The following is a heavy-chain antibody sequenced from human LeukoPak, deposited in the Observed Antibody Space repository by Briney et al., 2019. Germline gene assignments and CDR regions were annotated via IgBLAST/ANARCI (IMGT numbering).Heavy chain of an antibody. CDR2: INPNSGGT. CDR3: ARDRVVPAAMGYYYYYYGMDV. CDR1: GYTFTGYY. Sequence: GASVKVSCKASGYTFTGYYMHWVRQAPVQGLEWMGWINPNSGGTNYAQKFQGRVTMTRDTSISTAYMELSRLRSDDTAVYYCARDRVVPAAMGYYYYYYGMDVWGQGTTVTVSS. D-gene: IGHD2-2*01. V-gene: IGHV1-2*02. J-gene: IGHJ6*02.